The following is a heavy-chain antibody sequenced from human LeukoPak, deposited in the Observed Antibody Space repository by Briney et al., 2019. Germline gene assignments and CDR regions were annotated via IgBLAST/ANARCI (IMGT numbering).Heavy chain of an antibody. D-gene: IGHD7-27*01. CDR1: GFTLGAFS. J-gene: IGHJ4*02. Sequence: GRSLRLSCAVSGFTLGAFSTHWVRQVPGKDLEWVSWISWNSGTIDYVDSVRGRFSISRDNAKSCLYLQMNSLRADDTALYYCAKGNGGSPFDSWGQGTLVAVSS. CDR2: ISWNSGTI. V-gene: IGHV3-9*01. CDR3: AKGNGGSPFDS.